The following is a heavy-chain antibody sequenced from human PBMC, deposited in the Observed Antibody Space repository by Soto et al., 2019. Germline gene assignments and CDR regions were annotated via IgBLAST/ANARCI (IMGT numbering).Heavy chain of an antibody. Sequence: QDQLVQSGAEVKKRGSSVKVSCKASGGTFSSYAISWVRQAPGQGLEWMGGIIPIFGRANYAQKFQGRVTITADESTSTAYMELSSLRSEDTVVYYCARAHPICSGGSCYSGGMDVWGQGTTVTVSS. J-gene: IGHJ6*02. CDR3: ARAHPICSGGSCYSGGMDV. D-gene: IGHD2-15*01. V-gene: IGHV1-69*12. CDR2: IIPIFGRA. CDR1: GGTFSSYA.